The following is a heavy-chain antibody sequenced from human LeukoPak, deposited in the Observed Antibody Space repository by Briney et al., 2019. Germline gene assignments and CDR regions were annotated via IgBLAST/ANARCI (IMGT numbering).Heavy chain of an antibody. D-gene: IGHD5-12*01. Sequence: GASVKVSCKASGYLFTGYCMHWVRQAPGQGLEWMGWINPNSGDTNYAQRFQGRVTMTRDTSITTAYMELSSLRSDDTAAYYCARDRRGHSGYEVDFWGQGTLVTVSS. CDR2: INPNSGDT. CDR1: GYLFTGYC. V-gene: IGHV1-2*02. CDR3: ARDRRGHSGYEVDF. J-gene: IGHJ4*02.